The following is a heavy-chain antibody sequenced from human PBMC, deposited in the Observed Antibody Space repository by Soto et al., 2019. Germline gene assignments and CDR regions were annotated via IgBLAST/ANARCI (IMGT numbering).Heavy chain of an antibody. D-gene: IGHD1-1*01. CDR1: GGTFSSYA. J-gene: IGHJ6*02. V-gene: IGHV1-69*01. Sequence: QVQLVQSGAEVKKPGSSVKVSCKASGGTFSSYAISWVRQAPGQGLEWMGEIISMFGAAMYAQKFQGRVKVSAGESGGPAYMGLRSPRSEDTAVYYCARGGKERFRGSGMDVWGQGTTVTVS. CDR3: ARGGKERFRGSGMDV. CDR2: IISMFGAA.